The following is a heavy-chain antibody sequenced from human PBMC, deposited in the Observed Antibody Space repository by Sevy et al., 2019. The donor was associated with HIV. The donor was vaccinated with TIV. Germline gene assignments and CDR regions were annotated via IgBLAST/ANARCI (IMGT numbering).Heavy chain of an antibody. D-gene: IGHD3-22*01. Sequence: GGSLRLSCAASGFTLSSYWMSWVRQAPGKGLEWVANIKQDGSEKYCVDAVKGRFTISRDNAKNSLYLQMMSLRVEDTAADYCARARAYYYDNSGYSFDYWGQGTLVTVSS. V-gene: IGHV3-7*01. CDR2: IKQDGSEK. J-gene: IGHJ4*02. CDR3: ARARAYYYDNSGYSFDY. CDR1: GFTLSSYW.